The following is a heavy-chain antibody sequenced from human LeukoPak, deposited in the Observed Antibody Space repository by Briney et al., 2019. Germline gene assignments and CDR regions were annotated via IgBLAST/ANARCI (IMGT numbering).Heavy chain of an antibody. CDR3: ARDTGDYYDSSGYYYAGWFDP. D-gene: IGHD3-22*01. Sequence: GGSLRLSCAASGFTFSSYGMHWVRQAPGKGLEWVAFIHSDGNNKFYADSLKGRFTVSRDNSRNNVYLQMNSLRIEDTAVYYCARDTGDYYDSSGYYYAGWFDPWGQGTLVTVSA. J-gene: IGHJ5*02. V-gene: IGHV3-30*02. CDR1: GFTFSSYG. CDR2: IHSDGNNK.